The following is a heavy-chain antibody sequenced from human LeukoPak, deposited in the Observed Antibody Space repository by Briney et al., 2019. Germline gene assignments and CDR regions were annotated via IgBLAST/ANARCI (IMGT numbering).Heavy chain of an antibody. J-gene: IGHJ6*03. CDR2: ISAYNGNT. V-gene: IGHV1-18*01. D-gene: IGHD2-21*01. CDR1: GYTFTSYG. CDR3: ARQVFSYYYMDV. Sequence: ASVKVSCKASGYTFTSYGISWVRQAPGQGLEWMGWISAYNGNTNYAQKLQGRVTMTTDTSTSTAYMVLRSLRSDDTAVYYCARQVFSYYYMDVWGKGTTVTVSS.